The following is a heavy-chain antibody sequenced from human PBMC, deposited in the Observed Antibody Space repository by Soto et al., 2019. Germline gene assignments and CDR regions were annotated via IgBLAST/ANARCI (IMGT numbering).Heavy chain of an antibody. D-gene: IGHD4-17*01. CDR3: ARVRYYGDYAAYYYYAVEV. CDR2: IIPIFGTA. J-gene: IGHJ6*01. CDR1: GGTFSSYA. Sequence: QVQLVQSGAEVKKPGSSVKVSCKASGGTFSSYAISWVRQAPGQGLEWMGGIIPIFGTANYAQKFQGRVTITADESTSTAYMELSSLRSEDTAVCYCARVRYYGDYAAYYYYAVEVWGQGTKVTVSA. V-gene: IGHV1-69*01.